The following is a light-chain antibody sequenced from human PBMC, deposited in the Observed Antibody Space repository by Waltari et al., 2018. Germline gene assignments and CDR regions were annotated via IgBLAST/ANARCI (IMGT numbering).Light chain of an antibody. CDR3: QQYDNWLGT. CDR1: QSISSN. CDR2: GAS. Sequence: EIVMTQSPATRSVFPGERATLSCRASQSISSNLAWYQHKPGQAPRLLIYGASTRATGIPARFSGSGSGTEFTLTISSLQSEDFAVYFCQQYDNWLGTFGQGTKVEIK. J-gene: IGKJ1*01. V-gene: IGKV3-15*01.